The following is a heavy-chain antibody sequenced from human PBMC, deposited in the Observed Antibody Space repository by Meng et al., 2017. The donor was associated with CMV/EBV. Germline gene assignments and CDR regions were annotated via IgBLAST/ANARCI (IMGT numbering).Heavy chain of an antibody. CDR3: ARDSGDYTLRPLWEDYGMDV. J-gene: IGHJ6*02. D-gene: IGHD4-17*01. CDR2: INPNSGGT. V-gene: IGHV1-2*02. CDR1: GYTFTGYY. Sequence: GESLKISCKASGYTFTGYYMHWVRQAPGQGLEWMGWINPNSGGTNYAQKFQGRVTMTRDTSISTAYMELSRLRSDDTAVYYCARDSGDYTLRPLWEDYGMDVWGQGTTVTVSS.